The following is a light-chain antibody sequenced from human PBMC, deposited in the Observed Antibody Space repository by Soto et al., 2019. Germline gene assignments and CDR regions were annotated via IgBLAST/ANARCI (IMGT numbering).Light chain of an antibody. CDR3: QQRSNWSPWT. V-gene: IGKV3-11*01. CDR2: DAS. CDR1: QSVSSY. J-gene: IGKJ1*01. Sequence: EIVLTQYPATLSLSPGEIATLSCRSIQSVSSYLAWYRQKPGQAPRLLIYDASNRATGIPARFSGSGSGTDFTITISSLEPEDFAVYYCQQRSNWSPWTFGQGTKVDIK.